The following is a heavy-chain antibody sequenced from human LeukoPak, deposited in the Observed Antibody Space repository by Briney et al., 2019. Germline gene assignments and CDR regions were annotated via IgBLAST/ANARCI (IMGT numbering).Heavy chain of an antibody. D-gene: IGHD4-17*01. V-gene: IGHV3-23*01. Sequence: PGGSLRLSCAASGFTLSSYAMTWVRQAPGKGLEWVSGISGSGGATYYADSVKGRFTISTDEYKNTLYLQMNSLRSEDTALYYCARDATGDGDLESWGQGTLVTVSP. CDR3: ARDATGDGDLES. CDR2: ISGSGGAT. J-gene: IGHJ5*02. CDR1: GFTLSSYA.